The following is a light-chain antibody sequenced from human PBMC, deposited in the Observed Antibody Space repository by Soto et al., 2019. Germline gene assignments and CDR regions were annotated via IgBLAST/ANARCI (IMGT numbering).Light chain of an antibody. CDR3: QHYNSYPWT. J-gene: IGKJ1*01. Sequence: DIQLTQSPSFLSASVGDRVTITCRASQGISSYLAWYQQKPGKAPKLLIYAASTLQSGVPLRFSGSGSGTEFTLTISSLQPDDFATYYCQHYNSYPWTFGRGTKVDIK. CDR1: QGISSY. V-gene: IGKV1-9*01. CDR2: AAS.